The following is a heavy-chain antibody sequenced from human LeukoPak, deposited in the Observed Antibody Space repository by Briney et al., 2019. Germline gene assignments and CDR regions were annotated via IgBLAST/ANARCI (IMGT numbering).Heavy chain of an antibody. CDR3: ARCRSYDSSGYCDAVDI. CDR2: IYYSGST. CDR1: GGSISSNY. J-gene: IGHJ3*02. Sequence: SETLSLTCTVSGGSISSNYWSWIRQPPGKGLEWIGYIYYSGSTNYNPSLKSRVTISVDTSKNQFPLMLSSVTAADTAVYYCARCRSYDSSGYCDAVDIWGQGTMVTVSS. V-gene: IGHV4-59*01. D-gene: IGHD3-22*01.